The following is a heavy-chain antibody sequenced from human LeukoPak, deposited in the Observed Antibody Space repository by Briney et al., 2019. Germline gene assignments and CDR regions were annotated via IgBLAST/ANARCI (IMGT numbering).Heavy chain of an antibody. CDR1: GGSISSYY. J-gene: IGHJ3*02. CDR2: ISDIGSI. V-gene: IGHV4-59*12. D-gene: IGHD3-22*01. Sequence: KASETLSLTCTVSGGSISSYYWSWIRQPPGKGLEWIAYISDIGSINYNPSLKSRVTISLDTSKNQFSLKLSSVTAADTAVYYCAREDLYDGGGPDGFDIWGQGTMVTVSS. CDR3: AREDLYDGGGPDGFDI.